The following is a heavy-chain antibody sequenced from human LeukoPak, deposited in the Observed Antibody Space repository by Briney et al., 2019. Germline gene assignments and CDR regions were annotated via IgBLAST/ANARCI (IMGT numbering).Heavy chain of an antibody. CDR2: IYYSGST. Sequence: SETLSLTCTVSGGSISSSSYYWGWIRQPPGKGLEWIGSIYYSGSTYYNPSLKSRVTISVDTSKNQFSLKLSSVTAADTAVYYCARDELSEGAITTRTGRHFDYWGQGTLVTVSS. J-gene: IGHJ4*02. CDR3: ARDELSEGAITTRTGRHFDY. CDR1: GGSISSSSYY. V-gene: IGHV4-39*07. D-gene: IGHD3-16*02.